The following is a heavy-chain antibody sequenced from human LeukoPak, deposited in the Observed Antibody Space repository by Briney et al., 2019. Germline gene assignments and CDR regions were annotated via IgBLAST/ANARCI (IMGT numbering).Heavy chain of an antibody. J-gene: IGHJ1*01. Sequence: GASVKVSCKASGSTFSSYAISWVRQAPGQGLEWMGGIIPIFGTANYAQKFQGRVTITADESTSTAYMELSSLRSEDTAVYYCARRPRWSQYFQHWGQGTLVTVSS. CDR2: IIPIFGTA. CDR1: GSTFSSYA. D-gene: IGHD6-13*01. V-gene: IGHV1-69*13. CDR3: ARRPRWSQYFQH.